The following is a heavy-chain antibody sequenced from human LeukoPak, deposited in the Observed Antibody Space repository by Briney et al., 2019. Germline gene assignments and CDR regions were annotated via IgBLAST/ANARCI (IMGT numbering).Heavy chain of an antibody. CDR2: ISAYNGNT. V-gene: IGHV1-18*01. J-gene: IGHJ6*02. D-gene: IGHD3-10*01. Sequence: ASVKVSCKASGYTFTSYDINWMRQATGQGLEWMGWISAYNGNTNYAQKLQGRVTMTTDTSTSTAYMELRSLRSDDTAVYYCARDMGFLWFGESPYYYYGMDVWGQGATVTVSS. CDR1: GYTFTSYD. CDR3: ARDMGFLWFGESPYYYYGMDV.